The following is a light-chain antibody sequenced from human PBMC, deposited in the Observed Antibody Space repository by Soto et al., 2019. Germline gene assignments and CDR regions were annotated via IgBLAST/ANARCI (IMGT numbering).Light chain of an antibody. Sequence: QSALTQPASVSGSPGQSITISCTGTSSDVGRFNFVSWFQQHPGKAPILLIYEVTKRPSGVSNRFSGSKSGNTASLTISGLQTEDEADYYCSSYTTRSTYVFGTGTKLTVL. J-gene: IGLJ1*01. CDR1: SSDVGRFNF. CDR3: SSYTTRSTYV. V-gene: IGLV2-14*01. CDR2: EVT.